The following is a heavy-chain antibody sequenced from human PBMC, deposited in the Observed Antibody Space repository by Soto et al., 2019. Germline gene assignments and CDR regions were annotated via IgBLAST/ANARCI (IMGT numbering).Heavy chain of an antibody. CDR1: GFTFSSYS. CDR2: ISSSSSYI. J-gene: IGHJ4*02. D-gene: IGHD2-15*01. Sequence: EVQLVESGGGLVKPGGSLRLSSAASGFTFSSYSMNWVRQAPGKGLEWVSSISSSSSYIYYADSVKGRFTTSRDNAKNSLYLQMNSLRAEDTAVYYCARSNLVGYCSGGSCYEIDYWGQGTLVTVSS. CDR3: ARSNLVGYCSGGSCYEIDY. V-gene: IGHV3-21*01.